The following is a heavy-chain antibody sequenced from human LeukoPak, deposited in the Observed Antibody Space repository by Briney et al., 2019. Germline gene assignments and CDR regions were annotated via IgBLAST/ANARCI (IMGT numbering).Heavy chain of an antibody. CDR2: ISWNSGSI. Sequence: GGSLRLSCAASGFTFDDYAMHWVRQAPGKGLEWVSGISWNSGSIGYADSVKGRFTISRDNAKNSLYLQMNSLRAEDTALYYCAKDIMVRRVAVAGTGAFDIWGQGTMVTVSS. D-gene: IGHD6-19*01. CDR1: GFTFDDYA. J-gene: IGHJ3*02. CDR3: AKDIMVRRVAVAGTGAFDI. V-gene: IGHV3-9*01.